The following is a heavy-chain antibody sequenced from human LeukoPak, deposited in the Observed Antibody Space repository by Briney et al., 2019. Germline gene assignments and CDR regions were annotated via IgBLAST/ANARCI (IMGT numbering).Heavy chain of an antibody. D-gene: IGHD2-21*02. CDR1: GGTFSSYA. CDR3: ARKVTLAGNGFDP. CDR2: IIPILGIA. V-gene: IGHV1-69*04. Sequence: SVKVSCKASGGTFSSYAISWVRQAPGQGLEWMGRIIPILGIANYAQKFQGGVTITADKSTSTAYMELSSLRSEDTAVYYCARKVTLAGNGFDPWGQGTLVTVSS. J-gene: IGHJ5*02.